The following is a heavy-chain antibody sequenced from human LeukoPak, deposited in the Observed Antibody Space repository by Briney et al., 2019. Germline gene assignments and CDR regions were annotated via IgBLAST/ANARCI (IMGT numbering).Heavy chain of an antibody. D-gene: IGHD3-10*01. CDR3: ARSTGDY. J-gene: IGHJ4*02. V-gene: IGHV4-59*01. CDR1: GGSISSYY. Sequence: SETLSLTCTVSGGSISSYYWSWIRQPPGKGLEWIGYIYYSGSANYNPSLKSRVTISVDTSKNQFSLKLSSVTAADTAVYYCARSTGDYWGQGTLVTVSS. CDR2: IYYSGSA.